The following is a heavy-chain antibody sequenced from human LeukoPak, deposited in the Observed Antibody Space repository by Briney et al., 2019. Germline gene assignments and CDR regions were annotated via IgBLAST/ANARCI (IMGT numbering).Heavy chain of an antibody. Sequence: GGSLRLSCAASGFTFSSYSMNWVRQAPGKGLGWVSSISSVGSYIYYADAVKGRFTISKDNSRNTLYLQMNSLRAEDTAVYYCEGWERPFDYWGQGTLVTVSS. CDR3: EGWERPFDY. CDR1: GFTFSSYS. CDR2: ISSVGSYI. D-gene: IGHD1-26*01. V-gene: IGHV3-21*04. J-gene: IGHJ4*02.